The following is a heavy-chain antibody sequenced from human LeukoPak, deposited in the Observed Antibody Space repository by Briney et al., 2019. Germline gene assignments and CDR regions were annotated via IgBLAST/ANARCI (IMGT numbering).Heavy chain of an antibody. CDR2: ISYDGSNK. Sequence: GGSLRLSCAASGFTFSSYGMHWVRQAPGKGLEWVAVISYDGSNKYYADSVKGRFTISRDNSKNTLYLQMNSLRAEDTAVYYCAKGYYYDSSGYPPPFQHWGQGTLVTVSP. J-gene: IGHJ1*01. D-gene: IGHD3-22*01. CDR1: GFTFSSYG. CDR3: AKGYYYDSSGYPPPFQH. V-gene: IGHV3-30*18.